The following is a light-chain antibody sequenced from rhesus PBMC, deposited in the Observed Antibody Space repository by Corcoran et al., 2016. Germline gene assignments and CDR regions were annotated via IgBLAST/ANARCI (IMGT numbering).Light chain of an antibody. V-gene: IGKV1-74*01. Sequence: DIQMTQSPSSLSASVGDRVTITCRASENVNNYLHWYQQKPGKAPKPLIYAASTLQSGVPSRFSGSGSGTDYTCTISSLQPEDVATYYCQHSYGTPLTFGGGTKVEIK. CDR1: ENVNNY. CDR3: QHSYGTPLT. CDR2: AAS. J-gene: IGKJ4*01.